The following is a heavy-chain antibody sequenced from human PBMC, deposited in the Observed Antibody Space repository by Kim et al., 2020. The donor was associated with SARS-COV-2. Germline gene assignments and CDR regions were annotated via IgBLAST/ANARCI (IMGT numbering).Heavy chain of an antibody. CDR3: VGRRGYDVNTNYYFEF. J-gene: IGHJ4*02. V-gene: IGHV1-24*01. D-gene: IGHD3-10*01. Sequence: ASVKVSCKVHGYTFNELSIHWVRQALGKGLEWMGGYDPEDRETIYAQKFQGRVTMTEDTSTDRAYMELSALRSEDTAVYYCVGRRGYDVNTNYYFEFWGQGTLVTVSS. CDR2: YDPEDRET. CDR1: GYTFNELS.